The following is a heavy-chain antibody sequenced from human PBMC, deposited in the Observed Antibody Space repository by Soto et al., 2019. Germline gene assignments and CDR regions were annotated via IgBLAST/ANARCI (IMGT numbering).Heavy chain of an antibody. J-gene: IGHJ4*02. CDR3: ARVSSPFGY. D-gene: IGHD3-16*01. CDR1: GFTVSSNY. CDR2: IYSSGNT. V-gene: IGHV3-53*02. Sequence: EVQLVETGGGLIQLGGSLRLSCAVSGFTVSSNYMSWVRQAPGKGLEWVSVIYSSGNTYYADSVKARFNVSRDKSKNTVYLQMNSLRAEDTAMYYCARVSSPFGYWGQGTLVTVSS.